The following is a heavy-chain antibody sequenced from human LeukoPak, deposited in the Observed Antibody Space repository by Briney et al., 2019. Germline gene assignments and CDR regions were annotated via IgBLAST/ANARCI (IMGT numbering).Heavy chain of an antibody. V-gene: IGHV3-23*01. J-gene: IGHJ4*02. CDR3: AKDLSYCSSTSCPFDY. Sequence: GGSLRLSCAASEITFTSYAMSWVRQAPGKGLEWVSAISGSGASTYYSDSVKGRFTISRDNSKNTLYLQMNRLRAEDTAVYYCAKDLSYCSSTSCPFDYWGQGTLVTVSS. CDR2: ISGSGAST. D-gene: IGHD2-2*01. CDR1: EITFTSYA.